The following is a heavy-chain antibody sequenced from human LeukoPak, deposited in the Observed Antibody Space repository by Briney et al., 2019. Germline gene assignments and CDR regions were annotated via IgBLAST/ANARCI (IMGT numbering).Heavy chain of an antibody. J-gene: IGHJ4*02. Sequence: GGSLGLSCAASGFTFSSYAMSWVRQAPGKGLEWVSAISGSGGSTYYADSVKGRFTISRDNSKNTLYLQMNSLRAEDTAVYYCAKDGVDYGDYCYDYWGQGTLVTVSS. CDR1: GFTFSSYA. CDR3: AKDGVDYGDYCYDY. V-gene: IGHV3-23*01. CDR2: ISGSGGST. D-gene: IGHD4-17*01.